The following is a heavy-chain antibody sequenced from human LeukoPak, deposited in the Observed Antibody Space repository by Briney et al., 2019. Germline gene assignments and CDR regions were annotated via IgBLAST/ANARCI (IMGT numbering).Heavy chain of an antibody. CDR2: MSSSGSTI. J-gene: IGHJ4*02. Sequence: PGGSLRLSCAASGFTFSSYEMNWLRQAPGKGLEWVSYMSSSGSTIYYADSVKGRFTISRDNAKTSLYLQMNSLRAEDTAVDYCAGNYGPYYFDYWGQGTLVTVSS. CDR1: GFTFSSYE. V-gene: IGHV3-48*03. CDR3: AGNYGPYYFDY. D-gene: IGHD3-10*01.